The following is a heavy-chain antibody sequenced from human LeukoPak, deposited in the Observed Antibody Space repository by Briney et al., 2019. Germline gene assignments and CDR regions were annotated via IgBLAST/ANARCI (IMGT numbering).Heavy chain of an antibody. CDR3: ARDRGGSYSAIDY. J-gene: IGHJ4*02. CDR2: ISSSSSTI. D-gene: IGHD1-26*01. Sequence: GGSLRLSCAASGFTVSSYSMNWVRQTPGKGLEWVSFISSSSSTIYYADSVKGRFTISRDNAKNSLYLQMNSLRAEDTAVYYCARDRGGSYSAIDYWGQGTLVTVSS. CDR1: GFTVSSYS. V-gene: IGHV3-48*04.